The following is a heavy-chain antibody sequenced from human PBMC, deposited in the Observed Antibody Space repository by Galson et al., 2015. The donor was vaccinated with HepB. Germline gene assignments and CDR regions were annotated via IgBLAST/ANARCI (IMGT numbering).Heavy chain of an antibody. CDR3: ASCSSTSPRTRGGMDV. Sequence: SVKVSCKASGGTFSSYTISWVRQAPGQGLEWMGRIIPILGIANYAQKFQGRVTITADKSTSTAYMELSSLRSEDTAVYYCASCSSTSPRTRGGMDVWGQGTTVTVSS. J-gene: IGHJ6*02. CDR2: IIPILGIA. CDR1: GGTFSSYT. D-gene: IGHD2-2*01. V-gene: IGHV1-69*02.